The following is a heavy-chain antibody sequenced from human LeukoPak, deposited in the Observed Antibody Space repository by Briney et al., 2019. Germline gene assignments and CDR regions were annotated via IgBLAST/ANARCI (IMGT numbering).Heavy chain of an antibody. J-gene: IGHJ3*02. Sequence: GASVKVSCKASGGTFSSYAISWVRQAPGQGLEWMGGIIPIFGTANYAQKFQGRVTITTDESTSTAYMELGSLRSEDTAVYYCARDRGTGGAFDIWGQGTMVTVSS. V-gene: IGHV1-69*05. CDR1: GGTFSSYA. CDR2: IIPIFGTA. D-gene: IGHD7-27*01. CDR3: ARDRGTGGAFDI.